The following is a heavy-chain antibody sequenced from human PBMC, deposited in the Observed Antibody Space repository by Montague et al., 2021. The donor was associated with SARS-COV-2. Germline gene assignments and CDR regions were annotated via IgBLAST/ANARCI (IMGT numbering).Heavy chain of an antibody. V-gene: IGHV3-7*01. CDR3: ARNDYGGVDYKYYGMGV. D-gene: IGHD4-17*01. Sequence: SLRLSCAASGFTFGNCWMNWVRQAPGKGLEWVANIKQDGTEKYXXXSXXXRFXISRDNAKNSLYLQMNSLRADDTAVYYCARNDYGGVDYKYYGMGVWGQGATVTVSS. J-gene: IGHJ6*02. CDR2: IKQDGTEK. CDR1: GFTFGNCW.